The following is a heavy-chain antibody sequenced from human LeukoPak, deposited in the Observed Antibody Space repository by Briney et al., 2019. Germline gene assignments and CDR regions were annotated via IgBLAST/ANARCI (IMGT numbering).Heavy chain of an antibody. CDR3: ARSSSWYEFDY. J-gene: IGHJ4*02. V-gene: IGHV4-30-4*08. Sequence: SQTLSLTCTVSGGSISSGDYYWSWIRQPPGKGLEWIGYIYYSGSTYYNPSLKSRVTISVDRSKNQFSLKLSSVTAADTAVYYCARSSSWYEFDYWGQGTLVTVSS. D-gene: IGHD6-13*01. CDR2: IYYSGST. CDR1: GGSISSGDYY.